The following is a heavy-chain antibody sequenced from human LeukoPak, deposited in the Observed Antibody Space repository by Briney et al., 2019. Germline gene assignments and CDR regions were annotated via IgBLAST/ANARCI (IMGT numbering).Heavy chain of an antibody. D-gene: IGHD5-18*01. Sequence: SETLSLTCTVSGGSISSSSYYWGWIRQPPGKGLEWIGSIYYSGSTYYNPSLKSRVTISVDTSKNQFSLKLSSVTAADTAVYYCARHVGRQLWSPFIGYWGQGTLVTVSS. V-gene: IGHV4-39*01. CDR1: GGSISSSSYY. CDR3: ARHVGRQLWSPFIGY. CDR2: IYYSGST. J-gene: IGHJ4*02.